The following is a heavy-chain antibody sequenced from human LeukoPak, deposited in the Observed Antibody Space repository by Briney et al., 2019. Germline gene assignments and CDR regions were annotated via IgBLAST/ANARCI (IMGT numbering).Heavy chain of an antibody. CDR3: ARAGPAAGIDY. V-gene: IGHV3-53*01. CDR2: IYSGGST. Sequence: GGSLRLSRAASGFTVSSNYMSWVRQAPGEGREWVSVIYSGGSTYYADSVKGRFTISRDNSKNTLYLQMNSLRAEDTAVYYCARAGPAAGIDYWGQGTLVTVSS. D-gene: IGHD6-13*01. J-gene: IGHJ4*02. CDR1: GFTVSSNY.